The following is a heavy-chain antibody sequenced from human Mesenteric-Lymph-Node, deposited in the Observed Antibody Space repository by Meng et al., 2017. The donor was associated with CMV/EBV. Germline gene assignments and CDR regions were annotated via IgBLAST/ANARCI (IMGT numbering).Heavy chain of an antibody. J-gene: IGHJ2*01. D-gene: IGHD6-13*01. CDR2: IIPSFGTA. V-gene: IGHV1-69*01. CDR3: ARDGKGIAAAGTPHWYFDL. CDR1: FSSYA. Sequence: FSSYAISWVRQAPGQGLEWMGGIIPSFGTANYAQKFQGRVTITADESTSTAYMELSSLRSEDTAVYYCARDGKGIAAAGTPHWYFDLWGRGTLVTVSS.